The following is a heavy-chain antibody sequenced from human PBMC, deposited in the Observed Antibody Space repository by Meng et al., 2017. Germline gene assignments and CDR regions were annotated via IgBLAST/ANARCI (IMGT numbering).Heavy chain of an antibody. CDR1: GGSFSGYY. D-gene: IGHD6-6*01. Sequence: QGPLPQWGAGLLKPSETLSLTCAVYGGSFSGYYWSWIRQPPGKGLEWIGEINHSGSTNYNPSLKSRVTISVDTSKNQFSLKLSSVTAADTAVYYCARRGIAARPFYYWGQGTLVTVSS. CDR2: INHSGST. J-gene: IGHJ4*02. V-gene: IGHV4-34*01. CDR3: ARRGIAARPFYY.